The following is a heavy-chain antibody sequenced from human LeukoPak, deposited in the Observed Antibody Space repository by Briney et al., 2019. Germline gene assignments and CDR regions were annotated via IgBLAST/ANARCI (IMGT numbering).Heavy chain of an antibody. CDR2: IYYNGDN. D-gene: IGHD4-11*01. CDR3: ARGPNTAGNYRAFDL. V-gene: IGHV4-30-4*08. CDR1: GGSISSGDYY. Sequence: SQTLSLTCTVSGGSISSGDYYWSWIRQPPGKGLEWIGSIYYNGDNYYNPSLKSRVIISADTSKNQFSLKLTSVTAADTAAYYCARGPNTAGNYRAFDLWGQGTKVTVSS. J-gene: IGHJ3*01.